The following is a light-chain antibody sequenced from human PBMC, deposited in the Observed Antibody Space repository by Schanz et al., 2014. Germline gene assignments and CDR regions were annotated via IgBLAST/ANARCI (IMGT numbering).Light chain of an antibody. CDR3: QQTYSTPWA. Sequence: IQMTQSPPSLSASVGDSVTITCRASQSIAIFLNWYQQKPGKVPNLLISAASSLHSGVPSRFSGSGSGTYFTLTISSLQPEDFATYYCQQTYSTPWAFGQGTKVEIK. CDR2: AAS. CDR1: QSIAIF. V-gene: IGKV1-39*01. J-gene: IGKJ1*01.